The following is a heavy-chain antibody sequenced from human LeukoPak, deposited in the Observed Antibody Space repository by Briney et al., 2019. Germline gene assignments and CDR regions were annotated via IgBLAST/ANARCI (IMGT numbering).Heavy chain of an antibody. Sequence: GGSLRLSCAASGFTFSSYAMSWVRQAPGEGLEWGSAISGSGGSTYYADSVKGRFTISRDNSKNTLYLQMNSLRPEDTAVYYCTKDFNGNYYSLWNFWGQGTLVTVSS. J-gene: IGHJ4*02. CDR3: TKDFNGNYYSLWNF. V-gene: IGHV3-23*01. CDR1: GFTFSSYA. D-gene: IGHD2-15*01. CDR2: ISGSGGST.